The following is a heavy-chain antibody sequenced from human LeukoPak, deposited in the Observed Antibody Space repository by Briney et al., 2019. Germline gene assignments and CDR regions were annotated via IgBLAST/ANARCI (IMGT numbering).Heavy chain of an antibody. J-gene: IGHJ4*02. D-gene: IGHD3-9*01. V-gene: IGHV3-21*01. CDR3: ARDTSDWLLFTPFDY. CDR1: GFTFSSYG. CDR2: ITSSSNYI. Sequence: PGGSLRLSCAGSGFTFSSYGMSWVRQAPGKGLEWVSSITSSSNYIYYADSLKGRFTISRDNAKNFLYLQMNSLRAEDTAVYYCARDTSDWLLFTPFDYWGQGTLVTVSS.